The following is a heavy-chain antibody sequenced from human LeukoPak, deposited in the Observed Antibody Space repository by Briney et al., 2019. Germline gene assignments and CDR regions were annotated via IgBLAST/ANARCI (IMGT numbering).Heavy chain of an antibody. V-gene: IGHV3-48*03. CDR2: ISSSGSTI. Sequence: GGSLRLSCAASGFTFSSYEMNWVRQAPGKGLEWISYISSSGSTIYYADSVKGRFTISRDNAKNSLYLQMNSLRAEDTAVYYCTRRFGSAICDYWGQGTLVTVSS. CDR3: TRRFGSAICDY. D-gene: IGHD3-16*01. J-gene: IGHJ4*02. CDR1: GFTFSSYE.